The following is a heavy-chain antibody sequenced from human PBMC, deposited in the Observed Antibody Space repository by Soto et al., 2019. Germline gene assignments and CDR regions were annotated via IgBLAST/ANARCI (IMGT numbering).Heavy chain of an antibody. CDR2: LNYGGRT. CDR1: GESVTSGRYY. J-gene: IGHJ6*02. V-gene: IGHV4-61*01. Sequence: QVQLQESGPGLVKPSETLSLTCTVSGESVTSGRYYWNWIRQPPGKGLEWIGYLNYGGRTNYDPSLKSRVTISVDTSKNQFSLKVTSVSAADTAVYYCARWDFYYGMDAWGQGTTVTVSS. CDR3: ARWDFYYGMDA.